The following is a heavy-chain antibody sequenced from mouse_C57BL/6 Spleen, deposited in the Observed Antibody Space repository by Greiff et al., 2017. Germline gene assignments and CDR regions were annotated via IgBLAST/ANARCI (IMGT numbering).Heavy chain of an antibody. J-gene: IGHJ2*01. CDR3: ARQLRSFFDY. CDR2: ISGGGGNT. Sequence: EVMLVESGGGLVKPGGSLKLSCAASGFTFSSYTMSWVRQTPEKRLEWVATISGGGGNTYYPDSVKGRFTISRDNAKNTLYLQMSSLRSEDTALYYCARQLRSFFDYWGQGTTLTVSS. CDR1: GFTFSSYT. D-gene: IGHD1-1*01. V-gene: IGHV5-9*01.